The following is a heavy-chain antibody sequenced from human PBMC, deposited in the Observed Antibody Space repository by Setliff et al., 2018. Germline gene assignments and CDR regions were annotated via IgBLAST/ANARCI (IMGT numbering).Heavy chain of an antibody. CDR1: GYTFINYD. J-gene: IGHJ4*02. V-gene: IGHV1-8*01. CDR2: MNPNSGNT. Sequence: ASVKVSCKASGYTFINYDINWVRQATGQGLEWMGWMNPNSGNTGYAQKFQGRVTMTRNTTISTAYMELSSLRSDDTAVYYCARSFYGCFNYWGQGTLVTVSS. D-gene: IGHD3-10*01. CDR3: ARSFYGCFNY.